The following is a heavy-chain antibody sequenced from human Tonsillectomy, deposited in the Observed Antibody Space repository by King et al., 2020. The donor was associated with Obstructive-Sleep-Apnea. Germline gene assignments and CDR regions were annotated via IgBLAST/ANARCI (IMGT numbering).Heavy chain of an antibody. CDR1: GGTLNGYG. CDR2: IIPILDIA. Sequence: VQLVQSGAEVKKPGSSVKVSCKASGGTLNGYGISWVRQAPGQGLEWMGGIIPILDIANYAQKFQGRVTITADKSTNTAYMELSSLRSEDTAMYYCARGDCSGGSCPVTHAFDIWGQGTMVTVSS. D-gene: IGHD2-15*01. J-gene: IGHJ3*02. V-gene: IGHV1-69*09. CDR3: ARGDCSGGSCPVTHAFDI.